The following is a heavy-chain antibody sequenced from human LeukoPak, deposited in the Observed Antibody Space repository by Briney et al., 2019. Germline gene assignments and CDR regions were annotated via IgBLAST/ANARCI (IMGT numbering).Heavy chain of an antibody. J-gene: IGHJ4*02. CDR1: GFTVSSNY. CDR2: IYSGGST. D-gene: IGHD3-22*01. Sequence: HPGGSLRLSCAASGFTVSSNYMSWLRQAPGKGLEWFSVIYSGGSTYYADSVKGRFTISRDNSKNTLYLQMNSLRAEDMAVYYCASLDYYDSSGYQDYWGQGTLVTVSS. CDR3: ASLDYYDSSGYQDY. V-gene: IGHV3-53*01.